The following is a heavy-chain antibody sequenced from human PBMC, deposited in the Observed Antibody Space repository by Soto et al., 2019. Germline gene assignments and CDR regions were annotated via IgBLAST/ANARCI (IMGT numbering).Heavy chain of an antibody. V-gene: IGHV3-30*18. CDR2: ISYDGSNK. CDR3: AKGSRASPTRDIVVVVAATLGQYFQH. J-gene: IGHJ1*01. Sequence: GGSLRLSCAASGFTFSSYGMHWVRQAPGKGLEWVAVISYDGSNKYYADSVKGRFTISRDNSKNTLYLQMNSLRAEDTAVYYCAKGSRASPTRDIVVVVAATLGQYFQHWGQGTLVTVSS. D-gene: IGHD2-15*01. CDR1: GFTFSSYG.